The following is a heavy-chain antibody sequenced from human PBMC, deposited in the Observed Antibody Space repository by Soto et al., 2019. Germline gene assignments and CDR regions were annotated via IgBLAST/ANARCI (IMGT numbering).Heavy chain of an antibody. CDR3: ARPEYXSSSFGMDV. V-gene: IGHV3-48*02. CDR2: ISSSSSTI. J-gene: IGHJ6*02. CDR1: GFTFSSYS. Sequence: GGSLRLSCAASGFTFSSYSMNWVRQAPGKGLEWVSYISSSSSTIYYADSVKGRFTISRDNAKNSLYLQMNSLRDEDTAVYYCARPEYXSSSFGMDVWGQGTTVTVSS. D-gene: IGHD6-6*01.